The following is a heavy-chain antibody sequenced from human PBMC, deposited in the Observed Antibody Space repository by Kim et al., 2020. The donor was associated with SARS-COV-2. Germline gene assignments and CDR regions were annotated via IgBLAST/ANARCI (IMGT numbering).Heavy chain of an antibody. CDR2: IWNDGSKK. V-gene: IGHV3-33*01. CDR1: GFIFNKYG. J-gene: IGHJ4*02. Sequence: GGSLRLSCATSGFIFNKYGIHWVRQAAGKGLEWVAVIWNDGSKKFYADSVKGRFTISRDNSENILYLRMNSLRAEDTAIYYCARDANSNLDYWGQGTLVTVS. D-gene: IGHD1-7*01. CDR3: ARDANSNLDY.